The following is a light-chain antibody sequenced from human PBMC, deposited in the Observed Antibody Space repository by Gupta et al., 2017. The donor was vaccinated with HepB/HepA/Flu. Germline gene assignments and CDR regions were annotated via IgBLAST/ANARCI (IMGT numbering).Light chain of an antibody. V-gene: IGLV1-47*02. Sequence: HSVLTQPTSASGPPGQTISISWFRNSSNIATNKITRYQLFSGRAPKLLIDSNDKRPSGVPDRFSGAKSGTSASLAIDGLRSEEEADYYCAAGGDSLSGWVFGGGTKVTVL. J-gene: IGLJ3*02. CDR3: AAGGDSLSGWV. CDR2: SND. CDR1: SSNIATNK.